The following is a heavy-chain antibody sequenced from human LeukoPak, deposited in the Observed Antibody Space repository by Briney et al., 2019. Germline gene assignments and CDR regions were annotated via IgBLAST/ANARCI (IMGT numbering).Heavy chain of an antibody. V-gene: IGHV3-43*02. CDR1: GFTLDDYA. CDR2: ISGDGDNT. CDR3: GVRSGTYYNCFDP. J-gene: IGHJ5*02. D-gene: IGHD1-26*01. Sequence: QPGGSLRLSCVASGFTLDDYALHWVRQAPGKGLEWISLISGDGDNTYYADSVKGRFTISRDNSKNSLYLQMSSLRAEDTALYAKGVRSGTYYNCFDPWGQGTLVTVSS.